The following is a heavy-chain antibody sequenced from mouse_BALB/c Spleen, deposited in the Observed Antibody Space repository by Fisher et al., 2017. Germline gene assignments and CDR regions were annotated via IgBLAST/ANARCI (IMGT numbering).Heavy chain of an antibody. Sequence: KFKGKATFTADTSSNTAYMQLSSLTSEDSAVYYCAKRPIYMSFDGPWYFDVWGAGTTVTVSS. V-gene: IGHV1-9*01. J-gene: IGHJ1*01. D-gene: IGHD2-3*01. CDR3: AKRPIYMSFDGPWYFDV.